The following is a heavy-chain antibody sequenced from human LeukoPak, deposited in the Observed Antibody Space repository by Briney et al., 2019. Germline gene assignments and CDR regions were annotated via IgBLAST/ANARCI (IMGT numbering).Heavy chain of an antibody. CDR3: ARQNGGCSGGSCYPDFDY. Sequence: GESLKISCKGSGCSFTSYWIGWVRQMPGKGLEWMGIIYPGDTDTRYSPSFQGQVTISADKSISTAYLQWSSLKASDTAMYYCARQNGGCSGGSCYPDFDYWGQGTLVTVSS. J-gene: IGHJ4*02. CDR1: GCSFTSYW. CDR2: IYPGDTDT. D-gene: IGHD2-15*01. V-gene: IGHV5-51*01.